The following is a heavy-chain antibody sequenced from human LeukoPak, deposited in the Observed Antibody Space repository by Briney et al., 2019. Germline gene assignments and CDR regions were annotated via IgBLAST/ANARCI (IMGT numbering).Heavy chain of an antibody. Sequence: GASVKVSCKASGYTFTSYDISWVRQAPGQGLEWMGGIIPIFGTANYAQKFQGRVTITADESTSTAYMELSSLRSEDTAVYYCARGVSGYYYVGFDYWGQGTLVTVSS. CDR3: ARGVSGYYYVGFDY. D-gene: IGHD3-22*01. V-gene: IGHV1-69*13. J-gene: IGHJ4*02. CDR2: IIPIFGTA. CDR1: GYTFTSYD.